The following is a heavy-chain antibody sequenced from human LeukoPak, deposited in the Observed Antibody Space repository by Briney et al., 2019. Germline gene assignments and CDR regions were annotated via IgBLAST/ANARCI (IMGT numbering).Heavy chain of an antibody. V-gene: IGHV3-64*01. CDR2: ISSNGGST. J-gene: IGHJ4*02. D-gene: IGHD3-16*02. Sequence: GGSLRLSCAASGFTFSSYAMSWVRQAPGKGLEYVSAISSNGGSTYYANSVKGRFTISRDNSKNTLYLQMGSLRAEDMAVYYCARAKPPRSFFDYWGQGTLVTVSS. CDR1: GFTFSSYA. CDR3: ARAKPPRSFFDY.